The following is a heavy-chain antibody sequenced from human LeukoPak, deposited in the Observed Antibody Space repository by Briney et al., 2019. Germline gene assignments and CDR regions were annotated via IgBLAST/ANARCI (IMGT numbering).Heavy chain of an antibody. V-gene: IGHV3-30*03. CDR3: ARPYSNYLYFFDY. CDR1: GFIFSSYG. D-gene: IGHD4-11*01. J-gene: IGHJ4*02. Sequence: PGRSLSLSCAASGFIFSSYGMHWVRQAPGKGLEWVAVISYDGSNKYYADSVKGRFTISRDNSKNTLYLQMNSLRAEDTAVYYCARPYSNYLYFFDYWGQGTLVTVSS. CDR2: ISYDGSNK.